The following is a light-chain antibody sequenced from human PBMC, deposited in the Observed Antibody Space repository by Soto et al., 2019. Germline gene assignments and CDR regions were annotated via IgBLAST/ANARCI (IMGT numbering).Light chain of an antibody. CDR3: QQSHGIPYT. V-gene: IGKV1-39*01. J-gene: IGKJ2*01. Sequence: DIQMTQSPSSLSASVGDRVTITCRASQTISTYLNWYQQEPGKAPKRLIYAASSLQSGVPSRFSGSGSGTDFPITISSLQPEDFAAYYCQQSHGIPYTFGQGTKLEIK. CDR1: QTISTY. CDR2: AAS.